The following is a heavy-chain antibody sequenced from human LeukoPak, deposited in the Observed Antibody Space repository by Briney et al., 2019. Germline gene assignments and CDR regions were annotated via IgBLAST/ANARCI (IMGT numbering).Heavy chain of an antibody. V-gene: IGHV3-64D*09. CDR3: AKVRPTWHVGY. Sequence: PGGSLRLSCSASGFTFSNYGMHWVRQAPGKGLEYISGISSNGGSTYYADSVKGRFTISRDNSKNTLYLQMSSLRAEDTAVYYCAKVRPTWHVGYWGQGTLVTVSS. CDR1: GFTFSNYG. CDR2: ISSNGGST. D-gene: IGHD1-26*01. J-gene: IGHJ4*02.